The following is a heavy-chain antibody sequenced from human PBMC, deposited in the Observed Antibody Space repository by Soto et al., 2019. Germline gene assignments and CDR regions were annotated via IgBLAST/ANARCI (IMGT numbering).Heavy chain of an antibody. CDR1: GFTLSTSGVG. CDR3: THRQTYCGGNCYSGFDY. J-gene: IGHJ4*02. Sequence: QITLKESGPTLVKPTQTLTLTCTFSGFTLSTSGVGVGWIRQPPGKALEWLALIYWDDDKRYSPSLTSRLTITKDTPKNQVVLTMTNMDPVDTATYYCTHRQTYCGGNCYSGFDYWGQGTLVTVSS. V-gene: IGHV2-5*02. CDR2: IYWDDDK. D-gene: IGHD2-21*02.